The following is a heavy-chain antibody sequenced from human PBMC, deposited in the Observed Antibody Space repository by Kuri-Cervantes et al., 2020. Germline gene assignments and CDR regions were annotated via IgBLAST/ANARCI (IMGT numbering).Heavy chain of an antibody. CDR2: INSDGSST. D-gene: IGHD3-22*01. V-gene: IGHV3-74*01. CDR1: GFTFSSYW. CDR3: ARGPYYYDSSAMGAFDI. J-gene: IGHJ3*02. Sequence: GESLKIYCAATGFTFSSYWMHWVRQAPGKGLVWVSRINSDGSSTTYADSVKGRFTISRDNSKNTLYLQMNSLRAEDTAVYYCARGPYYYDSSAMGAFDIWGQGPMVTVSS.